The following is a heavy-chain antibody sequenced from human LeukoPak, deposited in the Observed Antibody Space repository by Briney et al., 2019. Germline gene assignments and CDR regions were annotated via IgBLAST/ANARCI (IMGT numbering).Heavy chain of an antibody. CDR1: GFTFNDYA. CDR2: ISGGTGGST. Sequence: GGSLRLSCAASGFTFNDYAINWVRQAPGKGLEWVSVISGGTGGSTYYAGSVKGRFTISRDNSKNTLYLQMNGLRVEDTAVYYCAKRGSSSWTQFDYWGQGTLVTVSS. CDR3: AKRGSSSWTQFDY. J-gene: IGHJ4*02. V-gene: IGHV3-23*01. D-gene: IGHD6-13*01.